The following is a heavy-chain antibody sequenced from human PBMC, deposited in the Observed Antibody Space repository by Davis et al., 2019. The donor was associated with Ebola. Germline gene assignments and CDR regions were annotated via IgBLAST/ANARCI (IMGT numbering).Heavy chain of an antibody. J-gene: IGHJ4*02. CDR2: IRSKAYGGTT. D-gene: IGHD3-3*01. CDR3: TREGHYYDLSVDY. Sequence: GESLKISCTASGFTFGDYAMSWVRQAPGKGLEWVGFIRSKAYGGTTEYAASVKGRFTISRDDSKSIAYLQMNSLKTEDTAVYYCTREGHYYDLSVDYWGQGTLVTVSS. V-gene: IGHV3-49*04. CDR1: GFTFGDYA.